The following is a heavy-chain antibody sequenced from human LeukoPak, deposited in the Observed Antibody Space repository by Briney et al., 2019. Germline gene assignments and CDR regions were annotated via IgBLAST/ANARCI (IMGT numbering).Heavy chain of an antibody. CDR1: GGSISSSSYY. CDR3: ARETWGGYYDY. Sequence: SETLSLTCTVSGGSISSSSYYWSWIRQPPGKGLEWIGYIYYSGSTNYNPSLKSRVTISVDTSKNQFSLKLSSVTAADTAVYYCARETWGGYYDYWGQGTLVTVSS. V-gene: IGHV4-61*01. D-gene: IGHD3-3*01. CDR2: IYYSGST. J-gene: IGHJ4*02.